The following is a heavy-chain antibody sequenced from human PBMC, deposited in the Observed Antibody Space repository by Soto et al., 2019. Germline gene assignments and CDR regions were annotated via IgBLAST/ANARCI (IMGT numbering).Heavy chain of an antibody. CDR2: IYHNGST. V-gene: IGHV4-30-2*01. CDR1: GGSISSGGYS. CDR3: ARVPGL. Sequence: SETLSLTCAVSGGSISSGGYSWSWIRQPPGKGLEWIGYIYHNGSTYYNPSLKSRVTISVDRSKNQFSLKLSSVTAADTAVYYCARVPGLWGRGTLVTVSS. J-gene: IGHJ2*01.